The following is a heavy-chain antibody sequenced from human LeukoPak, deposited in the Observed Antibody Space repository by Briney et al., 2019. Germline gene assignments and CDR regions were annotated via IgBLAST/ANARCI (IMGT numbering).Heavy chain of an antibody. V-gene: IGHV4-59*10. CDR3: ARSNPSDLRYRSDYGGVYYMDV. CDR2: IYTSGST. Sequence: SETLSLTCAVYGGSFSGYYWSWIRQPAGKGLEWIGRIYTSGSTNYNPSLKSRVTISVDTSKNQFSLKLSSVTAADTAVYYCARSNPSDLRYRSDYGGVYYMDVWGKGTTVTISS. D-gene: IGHD4-17*01. J-gene: IGHJ6*03. CDR1: GGSFSGYY.